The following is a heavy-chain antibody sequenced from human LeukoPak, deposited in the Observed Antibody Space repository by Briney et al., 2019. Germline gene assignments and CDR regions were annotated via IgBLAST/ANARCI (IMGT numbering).Heavy chain of an antibody. CDR2: IIPILGIA. CDR3: ARDWSPGSPDY. D-gene: IGHD6-13*01. CDR1: GFTFSSYA. V-gene: IGHV1-69*04. Sequence: GGSLRLSCAASGFTFSSYAISWVRQAPGQGLEWMGRIIPILGIANYAQKFQGRVTITADKSTSTAYMELSSLRSEDTAVYYCARDWSPGSPDYWGQGTLVTVSS. J-gene: IGHJ4*02.